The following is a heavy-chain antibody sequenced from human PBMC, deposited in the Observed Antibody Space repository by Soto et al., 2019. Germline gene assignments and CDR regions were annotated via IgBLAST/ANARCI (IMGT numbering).Heavy chain of an antibody. CDR1: GGTFSSYA. Sequence: AVKVSCKASGGTFSSYAISWVRQAPGQGLEWMGGIIPIFGTANYTQKFQGRVTITADKSTSTAYMELSSLRSEDTAVYYCASSEPSSDSSGFFKPDYWGQGTLVTVSS. D-gene: IGHD3-22*01. V-gene: IGHV1-69*06. J-gene: IGHJ4*02. CDR2: IIPIFGTA. CDR3: ASSEPSSDSSGFFKPDY.